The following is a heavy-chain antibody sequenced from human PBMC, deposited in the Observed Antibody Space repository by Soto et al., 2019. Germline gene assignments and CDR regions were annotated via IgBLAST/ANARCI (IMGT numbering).Heavy chain of an antibody. Sequence: GESLKISCRTSGYKFTSPWIAWVRQKPGKGLEWMGIIFPSDSDTRYSPSFQGQVTISADRSTSTVFLQWASLKASDTAVYFCARKDKSGYFNWFDPWGQGTLVTVPQ. CDR2: IFPSDSDT. V-gene: IGHV5-51*01. J-gene: IGHJ5*02. CDR1: GYKFTSPW. CDR3: ARKDKSGYFNWFDP. D-gene: IGHD3-22*01.